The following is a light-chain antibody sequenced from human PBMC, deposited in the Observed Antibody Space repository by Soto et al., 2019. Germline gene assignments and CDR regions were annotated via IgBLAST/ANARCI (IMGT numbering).Light chain of an antibody. CDR2: GNS. J-gene: IGLJ2*01. CDR3: QSYDSSLRHVV. CDR1: SSNIGAGYD. V-gene: IGLV1-40*01. Sequence: QSVLTQPPSVSGAPGQRVTISCTGSSSNIGAGYDVHWYQQLPGTAPKLLIYGNSNRPSGVPDRFSGSKSGTSASLAITGLQPEDEADYYCQSYDSSLRHVVFGGGTKLTVL.